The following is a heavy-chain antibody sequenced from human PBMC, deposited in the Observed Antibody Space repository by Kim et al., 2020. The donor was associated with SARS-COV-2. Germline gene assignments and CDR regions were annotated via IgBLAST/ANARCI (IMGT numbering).Heavy chain of an antibody. CDR2: ISYSGGT. CDR1: GDSITSSRYS. D-gene: IGHD1-26*01. Sequence: SETLSLTCAVAGDSITSSRYSWGWVRQPPGKGLVWIGTISYSGGTYYNSSLRSRVTISVDTSKTQFSLRLSSVTAADTAMYYCVRVEVGPHGMDVWGQGTTVTVSS. J-gene: IGHJ6*02. CDR3: VRVEVGPHGMDV. V-gene: IGHV4-39*01.